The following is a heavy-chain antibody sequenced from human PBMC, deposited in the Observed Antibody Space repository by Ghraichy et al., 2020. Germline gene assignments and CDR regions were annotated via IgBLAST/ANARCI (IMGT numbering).Heavy chain of an antibody. Sequence: ASVKVSCKASGYTFTGYYIHWVRQAPGQGLEWLGRINPNSGGTNYAQNFQDRVTLTRDTSISTAYMEVSSLRSDDTTVYYCARFVKGGDTATTGYWGQGTLVTVSS. D-gene: IGHD4-17*01. J-gene: IGHJ4*02. CDR1: GYTFTGYY. CDR3: ARFVKGGDTATTGY. CDR2: INPNSGGT. V-gene: IGHV1-2*06.